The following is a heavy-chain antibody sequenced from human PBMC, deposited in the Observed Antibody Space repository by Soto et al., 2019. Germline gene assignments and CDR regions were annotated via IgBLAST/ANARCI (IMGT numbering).Heavy chain of an antibody. D-gene: IGHD2-21*02. CDR3: AAAFLNCGGDCGAFDI. CDR1: GFTFTSSA. CDR2: IVVGSGNT. V-gene: IGHV1-58*01. J-gene: IGHJ3*02. Sequence: ASVKVSCKASGFTFTSSAVQWVRQARGQRLEWIGWIVVGSGNTNYAQKFQERVTITRDMSTSTAYMELSSLRSEDTAVYYCAAAFLNCGGDCGAFDIWGQGTMVTVSS.